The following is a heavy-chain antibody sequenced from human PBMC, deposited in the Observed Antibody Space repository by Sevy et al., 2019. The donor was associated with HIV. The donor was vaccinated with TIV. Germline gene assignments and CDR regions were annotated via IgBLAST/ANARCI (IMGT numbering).Heavy chain of an antibody. D-gene: IGHD6-19*01. CDR3: ARDRYASGDFDY. CDR2: INPSGVST. CDR1: GYTFSNHY. Sequence: ASVKVSCKTFGYTFSNHYIHWVRQAPGHGLEWMGVINPSGVSTNYAHRFQGRVTMTRDPSTSTFYMDLSSLRSEDTAVYYCARDRYASGDFDYWGQGTLVTVSS. V-gene: IGHV1-46*01. J-gene: IGHJ4*02.